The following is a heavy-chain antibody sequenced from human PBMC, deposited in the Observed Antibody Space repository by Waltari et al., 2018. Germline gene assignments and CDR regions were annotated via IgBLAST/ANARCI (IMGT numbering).Heavy chain of an antibody. J-gene: IGHJ2*01. Sequence: VQLVESGGGLVQPGRSLRLSCTASGFTFGDYAMSWFRQAPGKGLEWVGFIRSKAYGGTTEYAASVKGRFTISRDDSKSIAYLQMNSLKTEDTAVYYCTRSGGIAVAYWYFDLWGRGTLVTVSS. CDR3: TRSGGIAVAYWYFDL. CDR1: GFTFGDYA. CDR2: IRSKAYGGTT. D-gene: IGHD6-19*01. V-gene: IGHV3-49*03.